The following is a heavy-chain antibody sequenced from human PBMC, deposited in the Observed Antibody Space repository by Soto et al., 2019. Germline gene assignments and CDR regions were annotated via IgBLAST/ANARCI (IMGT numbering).Heavy chain of an antibody. V-gene: IGHV1-69*13. J-gene: IGHJ3*02. CDR3: ARGSYYDSSGYYCAFDI. Sequence: ASVKVSCKASGGTFSSYAISWVRQAPGQGLEWMGGIIPIFGTANYAQKFQGRVTITADESTSTAYMELSSLRSEDTAVYYCARGSYYDSSGYYCAFDIWGQGTMVTVSS. CDR2: IIPIFGTA. CDR1: GGTFSSYA. D-gene: IGHD3-22*01.